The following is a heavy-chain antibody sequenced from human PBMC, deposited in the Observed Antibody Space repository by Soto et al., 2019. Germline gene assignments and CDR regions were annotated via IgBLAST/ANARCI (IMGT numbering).Heavy chain of an antibody. CDR3: AKDLGQYSSSYFDY. Sequence: GGSLRLSCAASGFTFSSYAMSWVRQAPGKGLEWVSAISGSGGSTYYADSVKGWFTISRDNSKNTLYLQMNSLRAEDTAVYYCAKDLGQYSSSYFDYWGQGTLVTVSS. D-gene: IGHD6-6*01. J-gene: IGHJ4*02. CDR2: ISGSGGST. CDR1: GFTFSSYA. V-gene: IGHV3-23*01.